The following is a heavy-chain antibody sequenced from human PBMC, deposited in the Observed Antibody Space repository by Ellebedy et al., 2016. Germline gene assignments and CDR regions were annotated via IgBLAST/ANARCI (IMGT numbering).Heavy chain of an antibody. CDR3: VKGASSGSWVTMEH. CDR2: ITGDTGTT. J-gene: IGHJ1*01. CDR1: GFTLNNYA. Sequence: GESLKISCAASGFTLNNYAMTWIRQAAGEGLDWVSAITGDTGTTYYADSVKGRFTISRDNSRNTLYLQMNSLRVEDTALYYCVKGASSGSWVTMEHWGQGALVTVSS. V-gene: IGHV3-23*01. D-gene: IGHD6-13*01.